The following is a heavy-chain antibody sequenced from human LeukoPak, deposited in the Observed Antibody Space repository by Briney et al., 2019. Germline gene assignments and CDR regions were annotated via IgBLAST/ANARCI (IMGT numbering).Heavy chain of an antibody. CDR1: GYTLTELS. CDR3: ARDYQIPSGSYAEYFQH. V-gene: IGHV1-24*01. Sequence: ASVKVSCKVSGYTLTELSMHWVRQAPGKGLEWMGGFDPEDGETIYAQKFQGRVTMTEDTSTDTAYMELSSLRSEDTAVYYCARDYQIPSGSYAEYFQHWGQGTLVTVSS. J-gene: IGHJ1*01. CDR2: FDPEDGET. D-gene: IGHD1-26*01.